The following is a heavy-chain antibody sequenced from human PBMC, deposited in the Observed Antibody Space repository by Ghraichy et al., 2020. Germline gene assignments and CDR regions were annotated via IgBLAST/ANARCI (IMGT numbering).Heavy chain of an antibody. CDR3: ARGELPSSSADVARYYYYYYMDV. CDR1: GYTFTSYG. Sequence: ASVKVSCKASGYTFTSYGISWVRQAPGQGLEWMGWISAYNGNTNYAQKLQGRVTMTTDTSTSTAYMELRSLRSDDTAVYYCARGELPSSSADVARYYYYYYMDVWVKGTTVTVSS. D-gene: IGHD6-6*01. J-gene: IGHJ6*03. V-gene: IGHV1-18*01. CDR2: ISAYNGNT.